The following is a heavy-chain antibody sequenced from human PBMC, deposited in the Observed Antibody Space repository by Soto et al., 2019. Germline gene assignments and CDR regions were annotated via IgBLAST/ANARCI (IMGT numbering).Heavy chain of an antibody. CDR1: GVSITSYF. J-gene: IGHJ4*02. V-gene: IGHV4-59*01. CDR2: ISFSGAT. CDR3: ARDPYYTGSNVQVGYFDS. D-gene: IGHD1-26*01. Sequence: QVRLQESGPGLVKPSETLSLTCTVSGVSITSYFWSWIRQTPGKGLDWIGSISFSGATYSNPSLKGRAALSVDTSENHLSLTLNSVTSADTAVYFCARDPYYTGSNVQVGYFDSWGQGTLVTVSS.